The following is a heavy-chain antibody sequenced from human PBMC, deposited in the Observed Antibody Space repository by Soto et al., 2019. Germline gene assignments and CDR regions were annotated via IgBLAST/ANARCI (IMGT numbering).Heavy chain of an antibody. D-gene: IGHD2-2*01. CDR2: INPNSGGT. J-gene: IGHJ6*03. V-gene: IGHV1-2*04. CDR3: ARDRSRIVVVPAAYMDV. CDR1: GYTFTGYY. Sequence: ASVKVSCKASGYTFTGYYMHWVRQAPGQGLEWMGWINPNSGGTNYAQKFQGWVTMTRDTSISTAYMELSRLRSDDTAVYYCARDRSRIVVVPAAYMDVWGKGTTVTVS.